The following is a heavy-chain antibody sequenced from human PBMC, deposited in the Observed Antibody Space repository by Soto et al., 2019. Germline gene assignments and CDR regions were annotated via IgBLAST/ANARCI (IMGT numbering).Heavy chain of an antibody. V-gene: IGHV4-31*03. CDR3: ARAAHYSSPFRWLDS. CDR1: GGSISSGGYY. D-gene: IGHD6-13*01. Sequence: SETLSLTCTVSGGSISSGGYYWSWIRQHPGKGLEWIGYIYYSGSTYYNPSLKSRVTISVDTSKNQFSLKLSSVTAADTAVYYCARAAHYSSPFRWLDSWGQGTLVTVSS. J-gene: IGHJ5*01. CDR2: IYYSGST.